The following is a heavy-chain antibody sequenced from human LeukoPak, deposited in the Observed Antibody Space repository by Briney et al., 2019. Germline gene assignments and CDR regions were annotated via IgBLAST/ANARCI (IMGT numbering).Heavy chain of an antibody. V-gene: IGHV1-24*01. CDR1: GYTLTELS. D-gene: IGHD6-19*01. J-gene: IGHJ4*02. Sequence: GASVKVSCKVSGYTLTELSMHWVRQAPGKGLEWMGGFDPEDGETIYAQKFQGRATMTEDTSTDTAYMELSSLRSEDTAVYYCATGGLQWRRYFDYWGQGTLVTVSS. CDR3: ATGGLQWRRYFDY. CDR2: FDPEDGET.